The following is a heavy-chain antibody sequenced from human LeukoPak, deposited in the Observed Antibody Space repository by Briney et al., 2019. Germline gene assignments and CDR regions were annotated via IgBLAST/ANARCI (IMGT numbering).Heavy chain of an antibody. CDR2: IIPIFGTA. J-gene: IGHJ4*02. CDR1: GGTFSSYA. D-gene: IGHD3-22*01. Sequence: ASVKVSCKASGGTFSSYAISWVRQAPGRGLEWMGGIIPIFGTANYAQKFQGRVTITTDESTSTAYMELSSLRSEDTAVYYCARGEYDSYHYWGQGTLVTVSS. CDR3: ARGEYDSYHY. V-gene: IGHV1-69*05.